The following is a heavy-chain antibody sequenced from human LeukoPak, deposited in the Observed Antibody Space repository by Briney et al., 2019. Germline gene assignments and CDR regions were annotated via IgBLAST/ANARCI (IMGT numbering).Heavy chain of an antibody. CDR2: IYYSGST. J-gene: IGHJ5*02. D-gene: IGHD2-2*01. V-gene: IGHV4-31*03. CDR1: GGSISSGGYY. Sequence: SQTLSLTCTVSGGSISSGGYYWSWIRQHPGKGLEWIGYIYYSGSTYYNPSLKSRVTISVDTSKNQFSLKLSSVTAADTAVYYCARDSPAASLYNWFDPWGQGTLVTVSS. CDR3: ARDSPAASLYNWFDP.